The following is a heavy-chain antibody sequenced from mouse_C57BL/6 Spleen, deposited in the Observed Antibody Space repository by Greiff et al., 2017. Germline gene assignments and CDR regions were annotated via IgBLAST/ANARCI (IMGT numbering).Heavy chain of an antibody. J-gene: IGHJ3*01. CDR3: ARGKGVFAY. CDR2: ISDGGSYT. CDR1: GFTFSSYA. Sequence: EVQRVESGGGLVKPGGSLKLSCAASGFTFSSYAMSWVRQTPEKRLEWVATISDGGSYTYYPDNVKGRFTISRDNAKNNLYLQMSHLKSEDTAMYYCARGKGVFAYWGQGTLVTVSA. V-gene: IGHV5-4*01.